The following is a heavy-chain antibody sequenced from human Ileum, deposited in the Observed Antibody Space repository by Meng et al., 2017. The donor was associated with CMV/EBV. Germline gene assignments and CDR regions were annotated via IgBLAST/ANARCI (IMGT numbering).Heavy chain of an antibody. V-gene: IGHV3-66*01. Sequence: EVQLVESGGGLVHPGGSLRLSCAASGFTVNSNYMNWVRQAPGKGLEWVSLIDSGGSTYYADSVKGRFTISRDISKNTMDLQMNSLRVEDTAVYYCAMGWLHSWGQGTLVTVSS. CDR1: GFTVNSNY. J-gene: IGHJ4*02. CDR3: AMGWLHS. CDR2: IDSGGST. D-gene: IGHD5-12*01.